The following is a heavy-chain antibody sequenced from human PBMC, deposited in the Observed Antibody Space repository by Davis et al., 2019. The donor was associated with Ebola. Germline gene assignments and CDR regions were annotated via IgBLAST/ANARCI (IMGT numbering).Heavy chain of an antibody. CDR1: DGSFSGYY. CDR2: INHSGST. V-gene: IGHV4-34*01. Sequence: MPSETLSLTCAVYDGSFSGYYWSWIRQPPGKGLEWIGEINHSGSTNYNPSLKSRVTISVDTSKNQFSLKLSSVTAADTAVYYCARLDSSGSKGLDYWGQGTLVTVSS. CDR3: ARLDSSGSKGLDY. J-gene: IGHJ4*02. D-gene: IGHD3-22*01.